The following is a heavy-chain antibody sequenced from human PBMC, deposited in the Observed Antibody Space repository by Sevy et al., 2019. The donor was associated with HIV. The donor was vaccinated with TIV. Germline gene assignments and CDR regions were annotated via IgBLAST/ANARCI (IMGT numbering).Heavy chain of an antibody. D-gene: IGHD3-3*01. V-gene: IGHV4-59*08. CDR2: IYNTGST. CDR3: AKHGRDFWSRFYTGIDY. Sequence: SETLSLTCIVSDDSLTSDYWSWIRQPPGKGLEWIAYIYNTGSTNSNPSLKSRVSISVDTSKNQLSLRLSSVTAADTAVYYCAKHGRDFWSRFYTGIDYWGQGTQVTVSS. J-gene: IGHJ4*02. CDR1: DDSLTSDY.